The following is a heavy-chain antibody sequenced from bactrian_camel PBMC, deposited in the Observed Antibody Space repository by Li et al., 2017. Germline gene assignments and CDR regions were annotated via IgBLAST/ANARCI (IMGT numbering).Heavy chain of an antibody. CDR1: GQLRGSNC. J-gene: IGHJ7*01. CDR2: IRRSGGET. Sequence: HVQLVESGGGSLQAGGSLRLSCVVSGQLRGSNCVGWYRLPSGRAPAEREGIAAIRRSGGETWYAGSVKGRFTISRDSAKNTVYLQMNSLKTEDTAVYYCAPTWARDNCGDRCFYYGMDVWGKGTQVTVS. D-gene: IGHD1*01. V-gene: IGHV3S53*01.